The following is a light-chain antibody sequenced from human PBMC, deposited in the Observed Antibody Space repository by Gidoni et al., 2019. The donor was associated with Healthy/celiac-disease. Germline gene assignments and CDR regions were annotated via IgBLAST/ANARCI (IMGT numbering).Light chain of an antibody. Sequence: QSALTQPASVSGSPGQSITIPCTGTSSDVGSYNLVSWYQQHPGKAPKLMIYEGSKRPSGVSNRFSGSKSGNTASLTISGLQAEDEADYYCCSYAGSSTFEGFYVFGTGTKVTVL. CDR2: EGS. CDR3: CSYAGSSTFEGFYV. V-gene: IGLV2-23*03. J-gene: IGLJ1*01. CDR1: SSDVGSYNL.